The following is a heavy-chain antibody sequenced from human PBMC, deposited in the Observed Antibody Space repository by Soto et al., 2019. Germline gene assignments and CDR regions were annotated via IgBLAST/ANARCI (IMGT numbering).Heavy chain of an antibody. Sequence: GGSLRLSCAASGFTFSSYGMHWVRQAPGKGLEWVAVIWYDGSNKYYADSVKGRFTISRDNSKNTLYLQMNSLRAEDTAVYYCARDLVDPFGSSGYHGGYYGMDVWGQGTTVTVSS. D-gene: IGHD3-22*01. CDR3: ARDLVDPFGSSGYHGGYYGMDV. J-gene: IGHJ6*02. V-gene: IGHV3-33*01. CDR1: GFTFSSYG. CDR2: IWYDGSNK.